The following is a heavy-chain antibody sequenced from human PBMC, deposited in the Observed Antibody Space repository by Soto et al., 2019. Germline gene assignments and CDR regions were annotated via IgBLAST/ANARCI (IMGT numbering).Heavy chain of an antibody. J-gene: IGHJ5*02. V-gene: IGHV4-34*01. D-gene: IGHD1-26*01. CDR3: ARRVGATRVLGWFDP. Sequence: QVQLQQWGAGLLKPSETLSLTCAVYGGSFSGYYWSWIRQPPGKWLEWIGEINHSGSTNYNPSLKSRVTISVDTSKNQFALKLSSVTAADTAVYYCARRVGATRVLGWFDPWGQGTLVTVSS. CDR1: GGSFSGYY. CDR2: INHSGST.